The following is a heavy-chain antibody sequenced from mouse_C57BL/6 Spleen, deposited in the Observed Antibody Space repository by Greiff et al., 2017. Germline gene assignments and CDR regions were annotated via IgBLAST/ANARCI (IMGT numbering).Heavy chain of an antibody. CDR1: GFNIKDYY. CDR3: TTYDYDERYYAMDY. Sequence: EVQLQQSGAELVRPGASVKLSCTASGFNIKDYYMHWVKQRPEQGLEWIGRIDPEDGDTEYAPKFQGKATMTADTSSNTAYLQLSSLTSEDTAVYYCTTYDYDERYYAMDYWGQGTSVTVSS. V-gene: IGHV14-1*01. D-gene: IGHD2-4*01. J-gene: IGHJ4*01. CDR2: IDPEDGDT.